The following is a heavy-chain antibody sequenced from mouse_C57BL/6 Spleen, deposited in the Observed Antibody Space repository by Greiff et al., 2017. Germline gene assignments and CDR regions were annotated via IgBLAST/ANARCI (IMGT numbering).Heavy chain of an antibody. D-gene: IGHD1-1*01. Sequence: VKLMESGPELVKPGASVKISCKASGYAFSSSWMNWVKQRPGKGLEWIGRIYPGDGDTNYNGKFKGKATLTADKSSSTAYMQLSSLTSEDSAVYFCARERYFYAMDYWGQGTSVTVSS. CDR1: GYAFSSSW. V-gene: IGHV1-82*01. J-gene: IGHJ4*01. CDR2: IYPGDGDT. CDR3: ARERYFYAMDY.